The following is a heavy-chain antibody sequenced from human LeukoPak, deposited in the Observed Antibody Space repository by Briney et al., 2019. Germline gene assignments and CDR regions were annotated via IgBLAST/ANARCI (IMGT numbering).Heavy chain of an antibody. CDR1: GGSISSSFYY. D-gene: IGHD3-3*01. CDR2: IYTSGST. CDR3: ARDRVHYDFWSGYHRLKGGWFDP. Sequence: PSETLSLTCTVSGGSISSSFYYWGWIRQPAGKGLEWIGRIYTSGSTNYNPSLKSRVTISVDTSKNQFSLKLSSVTAADTAVYYCARDRVHYDFWSGYHRLKGGWFDPWGQGTLVTVSS. J-gene: IGHJ5*02. V-gene: IGHV4-61*02.